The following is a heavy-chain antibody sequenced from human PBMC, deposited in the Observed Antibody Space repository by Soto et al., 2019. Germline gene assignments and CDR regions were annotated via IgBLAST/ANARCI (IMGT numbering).Heavy chain of an antibody. CDR3: ARSRYYDFWSGYPRDVYGMDV. D-gene: IGHD3-3*01. V-gene: IGHV3-33*01. CDR1: GFTFSSYG. Sequence: QLQLVESGGGVVQPGRSLRLSCAASGFTFSSYGMHWVRQAPGKGLEWVAVIWYDGSNKYYADSVKGRFTISRDNSRKRLYLQMNRRRDEDTAGYYCARSRYYDFWSGYPRDVYGMDVWVQGTTVTVSS. J-gene: IGHJ6*02. CDR2: IWYDGSNK.